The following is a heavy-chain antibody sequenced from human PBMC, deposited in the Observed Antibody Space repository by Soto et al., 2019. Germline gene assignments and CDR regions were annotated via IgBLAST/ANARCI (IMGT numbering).Heavy chain of an antibody. CDR2: ISWNSGSI. D-gene: IGHD1-1*01. J-gene: IGHJ6*02. CDR1: GFTFDDYA. Sequence: EVQLVESGGGLVQPGRSLRLSCAASGFTFDDYAMHWVRQAQGKGLEWVSGISWNSGSICYADSVKGRFTISRDNAKNSLYLQMNSLRGEDTALYYCAKGRRVEGGMDVWGQGTTVTVSS. V-gene: IGHV3-9*01. CDR3: AKGRRVEGGMDV.